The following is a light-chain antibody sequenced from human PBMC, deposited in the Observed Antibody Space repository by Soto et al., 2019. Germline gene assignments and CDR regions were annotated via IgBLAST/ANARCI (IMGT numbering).Light chain of an antibody. CDR1: QSVKSH. V-gene: IGKV3-11*01. Sequence: IVLTQSPATLSSSPGERATLSCRASQSVKSHVAWYQLKPGQSPRLLIFDTTNRATGTPTRFSGSGSGTDFTLTISRLQPEDFAVYYCQQRGNWPVTFGGGTKVEI. J-gene: IGKJ4*01. CDR3: QQRGNWPVT. CDR2: DTT.